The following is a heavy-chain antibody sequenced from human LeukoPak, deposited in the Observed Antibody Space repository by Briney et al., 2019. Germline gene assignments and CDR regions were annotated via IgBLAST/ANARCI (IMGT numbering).Heavy chain of an antibody. Sequence: PGGSLRLSCAASGFTFSSYSMNWVRQAPGKGLEWVSSISSSSSYICYADSVKGRFTISRDNAKNSLYLQMNSLRAEDTAVYYCAKDRRSSGWYYFDYWGQGTLVTVSS. V-gene: IGHV3-21*01. CDR3: AKDRRSSGWYYFDY. J-gene: IGHJ4*02. D-gene: IGHD6-19*01. CDR1: GFTFSSYS. CDR2: ISSSSSYI.